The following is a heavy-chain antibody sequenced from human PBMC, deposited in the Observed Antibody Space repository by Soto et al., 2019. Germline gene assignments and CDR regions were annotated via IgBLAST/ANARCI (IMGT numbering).Heavy chain of an antibody. Sequence: QVQLVQSGAEVKRPGASVKVSCKASGDTFSNFDFNWVRQATGQGPEWMGWMYPNNGQTAYARTFQGRVTMTWNSSTSTAYMELSSLTSEDTAVYYCATIIRGLIHWLDPWGQGTLVTVSS. CDR2: MYPNNGQT. J-gene: IGHJ5*02. D-gene: IGHD3-10*01. CDR1: GDTFSNFD. CDR3: ATIIRGLIHWLDP. V-gene: IGHV1-8*01.